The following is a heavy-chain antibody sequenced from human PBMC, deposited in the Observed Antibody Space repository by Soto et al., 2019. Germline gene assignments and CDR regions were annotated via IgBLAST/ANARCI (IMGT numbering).Heavy chain of an antibody. D-gene: IGHD1-26*01. J-gene: IGHJ6*02. V-gene: IGHV4-31*03. CDR1: GGSISSGGYY. CDR3: ARELVVGNYYYGMDV. CDR2: IYYSGST. Sequence: LSLTCTVSGGSISSGGYYWSWIRQHPGKGLEWIGYIYYSGSTYYNPSLKSRVTISVDTSKNQFSLKLSSVTAADTAVYYCARELVVGNYYYGMDVWGQGTTVTVSS.